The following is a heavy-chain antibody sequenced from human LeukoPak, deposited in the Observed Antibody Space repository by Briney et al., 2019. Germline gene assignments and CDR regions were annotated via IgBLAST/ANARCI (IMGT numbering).Heavy chain of an antibody. CDR3: AKDKFRRDGYNYDPFDY. CDR2: ITGSGGRT. J-gene: IGHJ4*02. V-gene: IGHV3-23*01. D-gene: IGHD5-24*01. CDR1: GFTFSSNY. Sequence: PGGSLRLSCAASGFTFSSNYMSWVRQAPGKGLEWGSAITGSGGRTYYADSVKGRFTISRDNSKNTLYLQMNSLRAEDTAVYYCAKDKFRRDGYNYDPFDYWGQGTLVTVSS.